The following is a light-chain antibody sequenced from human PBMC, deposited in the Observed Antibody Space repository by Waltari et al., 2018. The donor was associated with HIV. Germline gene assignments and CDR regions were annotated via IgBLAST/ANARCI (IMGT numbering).Light chain of an antibody. J-gene: IGKJ2*01. V-gene: IGKV1-8*01. CDR1: QDINNY. CDR3: QQYYTSPYT. CDR2: AAS. Sequence: AIRMTQSPSSFSESIGDVVNITCRASQDINNYLAWYQQSPGKAPQLLIFAASTLQSAVPSRFSGSGSETDFTLTISCLKPEDFATYYCQQYYTSPYTFGPGTNLDMK.